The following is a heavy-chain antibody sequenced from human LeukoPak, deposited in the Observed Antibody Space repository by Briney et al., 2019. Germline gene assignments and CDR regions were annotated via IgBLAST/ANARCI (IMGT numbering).Heavy chain of an antibody. CDR2: ISSSSSYI. CDR3: ARGEDTALVTGGYNWFDP. J-gene: IGHJ5*02. Sequence: GGSLRLSCAVSGFTFSNYNMNWVRQAPWRGLEWVSSISSSSSYIYYADSVKGRFTISRDNAKNSLYLQMNSLRAEDTGVYYCARGEDTALVTGGYNWFDPWGQGTLVTVSS. D-gene: IGHD5-18*01. V-gene: IGHV3-21*01. CDR1: GFTFSNYN.